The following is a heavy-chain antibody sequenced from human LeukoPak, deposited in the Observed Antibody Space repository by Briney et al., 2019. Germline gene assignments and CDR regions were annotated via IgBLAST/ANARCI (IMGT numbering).Heavy chain of an antibody. V-gene: IGHV3-23*01. CDR2: ISGSGGTT. CDR1: GFTFSRYG. Sequence: GGTLRLSCAASGFTFSRYGMSWVRHAPGKGLEWVSAISGSGGTTYYADSVKGRFTISRDNSKNTLYLQMNSLRAEDTAVYYCARESAFDAFDIWGQGTMVTVSS. CDR3: ARESAFDAFDI. J-gene: IGHJ3*02.